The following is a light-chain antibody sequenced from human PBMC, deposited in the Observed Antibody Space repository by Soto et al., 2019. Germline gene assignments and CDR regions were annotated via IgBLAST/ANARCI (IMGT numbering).Light chain of an antibody. CDR2: AAS. Sequence: DIQMTQSPSSLSASVGDRVTITRRASQSISSYLNWYQQKPEKAPKLLIYAASSLQSGVPSRFSGSGSGTDFTLTISSLQPEDFATYYCQQSYSTPITFGQGTRLEIK. CDR3: QQSYSTPIT. J-gene: IGKJ5*01. CDR1: QSISSY. V-gene: IGKV1-39*01.